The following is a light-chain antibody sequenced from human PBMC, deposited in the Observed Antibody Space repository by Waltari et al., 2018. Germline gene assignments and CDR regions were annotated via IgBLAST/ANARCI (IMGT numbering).Light chain of an antibody. CDR2: GAS. CDR3: QQYNNWPYT. J-gene: IGKJ2*01. Sequence: EIVMTQSPATLSVSPGERATLSCRASQSVSSNLAWYQQKPGQAPRLLIDGASTRATGIPARFIGSGSGTEFTLTISSLQSEDFAVYYCQQYNNWPYTFGQGTKLEIK. CDR1: QSVSSN. V-gene: IGKV3-15*01.